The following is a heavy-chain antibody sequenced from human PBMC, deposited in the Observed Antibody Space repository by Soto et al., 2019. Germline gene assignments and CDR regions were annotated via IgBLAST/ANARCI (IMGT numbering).Heavy chain of an antibody. J-gene: IGHJ2*01. CDR3: AKDAPTVVTPHWYFDL. D-gene: IGHD4-17*01. CDR2: ISYDGSNK. Sequence: QVQLVESGRGVVQPGRSLRLSCAASGFTFSSYGMHWVRQAPGKGLEWVAVISYDGSNKYYADSVKGRFTISRDNSKNTLYLQMNSLRAEDTAVYYCAKDAPTVVTPHWYFDLWGRGTLVTVSS. CDR1: GFTFSSYG. V-gene: IGHV3-30*18.